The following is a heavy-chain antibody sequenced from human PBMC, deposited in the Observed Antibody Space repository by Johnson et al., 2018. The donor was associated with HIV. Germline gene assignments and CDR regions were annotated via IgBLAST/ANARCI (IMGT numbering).Heavy chain of an antibody. Sequence: QVQLVESGGGAVQPGRSLRLSCAASGFPFSSYGMHWIRQAPGKGLEWVSVIYRAGSTYYADSVKDRFTISRDISKNTIYLQMNSLRAEDTAMYYCARDGTETGPDDAFDIWGQGTMVTVSS. J-gene: IGHJ3*02. D-gene: IGHD1-1*01. CDR1: GFPFSSYG. CDR2: IYRAGST. CDR3: ARDGTETGPDDAFDI. V-gene: IGHV3-NL1*01.